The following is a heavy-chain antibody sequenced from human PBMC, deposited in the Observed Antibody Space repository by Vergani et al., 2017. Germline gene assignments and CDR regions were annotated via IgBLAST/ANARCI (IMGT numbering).Heavy chain of an antibody. CDR3: ATECCSAPGCQIEYFRE. Sequence: QVHLVESGGGVVQPGRSLRLSCVVSGFTSSYYGMHWVRQAPGKGLEWVAVISYDGTQKYYADSVKGRFTISRDNSKSTLYLQMNSLRTEETAVYYCATECCSAPGCQIEYFREWGQGALVTVSS. CDR2: ISYDGTQK. CDR1: GFTSSYYG. J-gene: IGHJ1*01. V-gene: IGHV3-30*03. D-gene: IGHD2-15*01.